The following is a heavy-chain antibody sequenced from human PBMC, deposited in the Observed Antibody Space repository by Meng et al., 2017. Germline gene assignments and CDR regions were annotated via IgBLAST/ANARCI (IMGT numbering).Heavy chain of an antibody. CDR3: ARDPRGTLTIVY. V-gene: IGHV3-11*04. CDR1: GFTFSDYY. CDR2: ISSSGSTI. Sequence: GESLKISCAASGFTFSDYYMSWIRQAPGKGLEWVSYISSSGSTIYYADSVKGRFTISRDNAKNSLYLQMNSLRAEDTAVYYCARDPRGTLTIVYWGQGTLVTVSS. J-gene: IGHJ4*02. D-gene: IGHD3-22*01.